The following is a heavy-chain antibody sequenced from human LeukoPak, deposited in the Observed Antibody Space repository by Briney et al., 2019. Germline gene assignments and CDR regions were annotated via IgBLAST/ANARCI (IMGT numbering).Heavy chain of an antibody. CDR1: GYTFTTYY. J-gene: IGHJ2*01. Sequence: ASVKVSCKASGYTFTTYYMLWVRQAPGQGLEWMGIINPSGGSTSYAQKFQGRVTMTRDTSTSTVYMELSSLRSEDTAVYYCARGWDGGNPSRYWFFDLWGRGTMVTVSS. CDR2: INPSGGST. V-gene: IGHV1-46*01. CDR3: ARGWDGGNPSRYWFFDL. D-gene: IGHD4-23*01.